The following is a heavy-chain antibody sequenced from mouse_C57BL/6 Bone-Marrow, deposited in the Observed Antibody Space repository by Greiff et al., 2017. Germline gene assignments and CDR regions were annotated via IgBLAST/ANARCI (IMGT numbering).Heavy chain of an antibody. D-gene: IGHD3-3*01. CDR1: GFTFSDYY. CDR2: ISNGGGST. Sequence: EVKVEESGGGLVQPGGSLKLSCAASGFTFSDYYMYWVRQTPEKRLEWVAYISNGGGSTYYPDTVKGPFTISRDNAKNTLYLQLSRLKSEDTAMYDCARHRGRALGGFAYWGQGTLVTVSA. J-gene: IGHJ3*01. CDR3: ARHRGRALGGFAY. V-gene: IGHV5-12*01.